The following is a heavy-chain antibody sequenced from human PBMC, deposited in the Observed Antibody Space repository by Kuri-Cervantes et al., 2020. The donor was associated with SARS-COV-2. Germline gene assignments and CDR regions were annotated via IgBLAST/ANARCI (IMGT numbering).Heavy chain of an antibody. J-gene: IGHJ6*03. CDR2: IWYDGSNK. CDR3: ARNAVAGTYYYYMDV. D-gene: IGHD6-19*01. V-gene: IGHV3-33*01. Sequence: GGSLRLSCAASGFTFSSYGMHWFRQAPGKGLEWVAVIWYDGSNKYYADSVKGRFTISRDNSKNTLYLQMNSLRAEDTAVYYCARNAVAGTYYYYMDVWGKGTTVTVSS. CDR1: GFTFSSYG.